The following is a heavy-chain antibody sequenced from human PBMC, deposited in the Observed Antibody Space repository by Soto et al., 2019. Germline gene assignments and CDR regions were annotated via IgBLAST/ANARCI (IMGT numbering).Heavy chain of an antibody. Sequence: SETLSLTCAVYGGSFSGYYWSWIRQPPGKGLEWIGEINHSGSTNYNPSLKSRVTISVDTSKNQFSLKLSSVTAADTAVYYCGRVGKRITMVRGVIRTNYGMDVWGQGTTVTVSS. J-gene: IGHJ6*02. D-gene: IGHD3-10*01. V-gene: IGHV4-34*01. CDR2: INHSGST. CDR1: GGSFSGYY. CDR3: GRVGKRITMVRGVIRTNYGMDV.